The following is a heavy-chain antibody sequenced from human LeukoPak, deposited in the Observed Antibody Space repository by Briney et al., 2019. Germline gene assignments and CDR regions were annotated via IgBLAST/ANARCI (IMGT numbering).Heavy chain of an antibody. CDR3: ARGTMVRGVIMYYFDY. CDR1: GASINRGTHY. Sequence: PSQTLSLTCTVSGASINRGTHYWSWVRQAAGKGLEWLGRVYATGNTNYNPSLKSRVTISVDTSKNQFSLKLSSVTAADTAVYYCARGTMVRGVIMYYFDYWGQGTLVTVSS. V-gene: IGHV4-61*02. CDR2: VYATGNT. J-gene: IGHJ4*02. D-gene: IGHD3-10*01.